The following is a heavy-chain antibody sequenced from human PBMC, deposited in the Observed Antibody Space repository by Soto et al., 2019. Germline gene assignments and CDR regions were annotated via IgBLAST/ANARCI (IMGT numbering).Heavy chain of an antibody. CDR3: TRYLHGDPYY. D-gene: IGHD4-17*01. CDR1: GYTFTSYG. CDR2: ISACNGNT. V-gene: IGHV1-18*01. J-gene: IGHJ4*02. Sequence: QVQLVQSGAEGKKPGASVKVSCKASGYTFTSYGISWVRQAPGQGLEWMGWISACNGNTNYAQKLRGRVTMTTDTSTSTAYMELRSRRPDDTAVYYRTRYLHGDPYYWGQGTLVTVSS.